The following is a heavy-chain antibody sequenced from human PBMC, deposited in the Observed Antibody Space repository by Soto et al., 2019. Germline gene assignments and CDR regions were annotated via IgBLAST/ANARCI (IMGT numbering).Heavy chain of an antibody. CDR3: TGQIASGH. CDR1: GFTFSDHY. Sequence: GGSLRLSCAASGFTFSDHYMDWVRQAPGKGLEWVGGIRNKANSYTIEYAASVKGRFSISRDNSKNTLYLDMNSLRADDAAVYYCTGQIASGHWGQGTLVTVSS. J-gene: IGHJ4*02. D-gene: IGHD3-10*01. V-gene: IGHV3-72*01. CDR2: IRNKANSYTI.